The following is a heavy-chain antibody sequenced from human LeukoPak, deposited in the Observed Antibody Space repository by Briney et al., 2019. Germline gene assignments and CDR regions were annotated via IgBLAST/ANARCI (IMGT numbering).Heavy chain of an antibody. CDR1: GYTFTGYY. J-gene: IGHJ4*02. Sequence: ASVKVSCKASGYTFTGYYMHWVRQAPGQGLEWMGIINPSGGSTSYAQKFQGRVTMTRDTSTSTVYMELSSLRSEDTAVYYCARVGSDDYIDYWGQGTLVTVSS. CDR2: INPSGGST. CDR3: ARVGSDDYIDY. V-gene: IGHV1-46*01. D-gene: IGHD2-15*01.